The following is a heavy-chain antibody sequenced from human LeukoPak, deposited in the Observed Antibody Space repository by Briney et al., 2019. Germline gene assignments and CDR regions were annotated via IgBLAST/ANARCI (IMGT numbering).Heavy chain of an antibody. CDR2: INTSGGST. Sequence: GASVKVSCKASGYTFTSYYMHWVRQAPGQGHEWMGIINTSGGSTSYAQKFQGRVTMTRDTSTSTVYMELSSLRSEDTAVYYCARSPGIAVTPLYYYYYGMDVWGQGTTVTVSS. J-gene: IGHJ6*02. V-gene: IGHV1-46*01. CDR3: ARSPGIAVTPLYYYYYGMDV. D-gene: IGHD6-19*01. CDR1: GYTFTSYY.